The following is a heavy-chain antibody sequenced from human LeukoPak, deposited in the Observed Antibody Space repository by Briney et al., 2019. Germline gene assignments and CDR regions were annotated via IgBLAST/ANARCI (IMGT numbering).Heavy chain of an antibody. CDR3: ARGGATAIGFCDY. V-gene: IGHV4-39*07. CDR2: IYYSGST. CDR1: GGSISSSSYY. D-gene: IGHD1-26*01. J-gene: IGHJ4*02. Sequence: PSETLSLTCTVSGGSISSSSYYWGWIRQPPGKGLEWIGSIYYSGSTYYNPSLKSRVTISVDTSKNQFSLKLSSVTAADPAVYYCARGGATAIGFCDYWGQGTLVTVSS.